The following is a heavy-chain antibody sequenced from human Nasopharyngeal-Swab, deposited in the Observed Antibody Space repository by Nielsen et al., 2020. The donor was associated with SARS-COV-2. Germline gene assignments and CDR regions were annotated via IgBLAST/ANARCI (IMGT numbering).Heavy chain of an antibody. Sequence: GESLKISCAASGFTFSSYSMNWVRQAPAKGLEWRSYISRSGSTIYYADSVKGRFTISRDNAKNSLYLQMNSLRDEDTAVYYCARAGMTTVNAYYYAMDVWGQGTTVTVSS. CDR3: ARAGMTTVNAYYYAMDV. CDR2: ISRSGSTI. CDR1: GFTFSSYS. V-gene: IGHV3-48*02. J-gene: IGHJ6*02. D-gene: IGHD4-17*01.